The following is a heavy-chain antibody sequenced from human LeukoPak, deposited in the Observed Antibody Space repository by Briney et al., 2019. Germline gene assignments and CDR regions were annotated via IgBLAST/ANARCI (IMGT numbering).Heavy chain of an antibody. CDR3: ARKNCSGGSCYSGF. V-gene: IGHV1-8*01. D-gene: IGHD2-15*01. J-gene: IGHJ4*02. CDR1: GYTFTSYD. Sequence: ASVKVSCKASGYTFTSYDINWVRQATGQGLEWMGWMNPNSGNTGYAQKFQGRVTMTRNTSISTAYMELGSLRSEDTVVYYCARKNCSGGSCYSGFWGQGTLVTVSS. CDR2: MNPNSGNT.